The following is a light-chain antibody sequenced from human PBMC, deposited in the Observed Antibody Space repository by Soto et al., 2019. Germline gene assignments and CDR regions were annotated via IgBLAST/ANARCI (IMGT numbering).Light chain of an antibody. CDR1: SSDVGAYNS. CDR2: KGT. CDR3: CSSAPESTYV. J-gene: IGLJ1*01. Sequence: QSVLSQPASVSGSPGQSITISCTVTSSDVGAYNSVSWYQQHPHKAPQVIIYKGTQRPSGVSNRFSGSTSGNAASLTISGLQADDEADYFCCSSAPESTYVFGSGTKVTVL. V-gene: IGLV2-23*01.